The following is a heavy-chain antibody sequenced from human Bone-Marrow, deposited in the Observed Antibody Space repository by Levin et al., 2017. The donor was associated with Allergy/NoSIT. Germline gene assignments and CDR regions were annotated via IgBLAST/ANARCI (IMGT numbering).Heavy chain of an antibody. D-gene: IGHD6-19*01. CDR3: ARDLGAMTGTAALDI. V-gene: IGHV3-21*01. CDR2: ISSSSSHI. Sequence: GGSLRLSCAASGFPFKTYSMNWVRQAPGKGLEWVSGISSSSSHIYYGDSVKGRLTISRDNAKNSLYLQMNSLGVEDTAVYYCARDLGAMTGTAALDIWGQGTMVIVSS. J-gene: IGHJ3*02. CDR1: GFPFKTYS.